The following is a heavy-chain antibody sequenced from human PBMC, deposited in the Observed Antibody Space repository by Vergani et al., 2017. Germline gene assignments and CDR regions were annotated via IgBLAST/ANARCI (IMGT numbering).Heavy chain of an antibody. Sequence: QVQLQESGPGLVKPSETLSLTCTVSGGSISSYYWGWIRQPPGKGLEWIGSIYYSGSTYYNPSLKSRVTISVDTSKNQFSLKLSSVTAADTAVYYCARRASGWEFDYWGQGTLVTVSS. J-gene: IGHJ4*02. CDR2: IYYSGST. CDR1: GGSISSYY. V-gene: IGHV4-39*01. D-gene: IGHD6-19*01. CDR3: ARRASGWEFDY.